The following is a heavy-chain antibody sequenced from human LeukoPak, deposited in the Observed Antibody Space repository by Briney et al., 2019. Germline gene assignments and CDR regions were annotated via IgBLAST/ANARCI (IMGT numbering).Heavy chain of an antibody. CDR1: GYTFNSYG. CDR3: ARDASYGPHAFDI. V-gene: IGHV1-18*01. D-gene: IGHD4-17*01. Sequence: ASVKVSCKASGYTFNSYGISWVRQAPGQGLEWMGWISGYNGATNYAQKVQGRVTVTTETSTSTAYMELRSLTSDDTAVYYCARDASYGPHAFDIWGQGTMVTVSS. CDR2: ISGYNGAT. J-gene: IGHJ3*02.